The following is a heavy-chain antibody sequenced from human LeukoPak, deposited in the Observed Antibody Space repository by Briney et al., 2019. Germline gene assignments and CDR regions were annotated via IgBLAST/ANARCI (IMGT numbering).Heavy chain of an antibody. CDR1: GYSFTSYW. D-gene: IGHD5-12*01. Sequence: PGESLKISCKGSGYSFTSYWISWVRQMPGKGLEWMGRIDPCDSYTNYSPCFQGHVTISADKSIRTAYLQWSSLKASNTAMYYCARHVVDDYSGYWFDPWGQGTLVTVSS. CDR3: ARHVVDDYSGYWFDP. CDR2: IDPCDSYT. V-gene: IGHV5-10-1*01. J-gene: IGHJ5*02.